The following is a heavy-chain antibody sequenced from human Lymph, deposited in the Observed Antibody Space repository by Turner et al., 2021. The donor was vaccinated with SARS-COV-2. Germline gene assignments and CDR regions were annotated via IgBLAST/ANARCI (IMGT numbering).Heavy chain of an antibody. Sequence: QVQLVETGGCVVRPGRSLIPSWVAPGFPFSSYGMHWVRQAAGKGLEGVAVIWYDGNNKYDADAVKGRFTITRDNSKNTLYLKMNSLRAEDTAVYYCARVKGYNGYDLRYYYGMDVWGQGTTVTVSS. J-gene: IGHJ6*02. D-gene: IGHD5-12*01. CDR2: IWYDGNNK. V-gene: IGHV3-33*01. CDR1: GFPFSSYG. CDR3: ARVKGYNGYDLRYYYGMDV.